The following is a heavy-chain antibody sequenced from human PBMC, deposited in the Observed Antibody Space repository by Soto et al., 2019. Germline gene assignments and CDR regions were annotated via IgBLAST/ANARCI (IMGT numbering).Heavy chain of an antibody. Sequence: QVQLVQSGAEVKKPGSSVKVSCKASGGTFSNYAISWVRQAPGQGLEWMGGIIPISGTANYAQKCQGRGTITAGDSTSTAYLELSSLRSEDTAVYYCARSQGSSTSLEIYYYYYYGMDVWGHGTTVTVSS. V-gene: IGHV1-69*01. J-gene: IGHJ6*02. CDR3: ARSQGSSTSLEIYYYYYYGMDV. D-gene: IGHD2-2*01. CDR2: IIPISGTA. CDR1: GGTFSNYA.